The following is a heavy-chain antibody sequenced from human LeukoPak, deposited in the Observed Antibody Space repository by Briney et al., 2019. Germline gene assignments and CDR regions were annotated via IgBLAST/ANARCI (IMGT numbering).Heavy chain of an antibody. J-gene: IGHJ4*02. Sequence: GGSLRLSCAASGFTLSDYAMRWVRQAPGKGLEWVAGMSGGGGGTSYADSVKGRFTISRDNPKNTLYLQMNNLRAEDTAVYFCAKRGVVIRVILVGFHKEAYYFDSWGQGALVTVSS. CDR1: GFTLSDYA. CDR3: AKRGVVIRVILVGFHKEAYYFDS. V-gene: IGHV3-23*01. CDR2: MSGGGGGT. D-gene: IGHD3-22*01.